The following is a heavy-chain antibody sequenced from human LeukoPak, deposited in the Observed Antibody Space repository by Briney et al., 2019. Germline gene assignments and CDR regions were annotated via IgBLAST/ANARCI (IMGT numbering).Heavy chain of an antibody. CDR1: GYSFTSYW. CDR3: ARHHAHRRGKNAFDI. V-gene: IGHV5-51*01. Sequence: GESLKISCKGSGYSFTSYWIGWVRQMPGKGLEWMGIIYPGDSDTRYSPSFQGQVTISADKSISTAYLQWSSLKASDTAMYYCARHHAHRRGKNAFDIWGLGTMVTVSS. D-gene: IGHD3-10*01. CDR2: IYPGDSDT. J-gene: IGHJ3*02.